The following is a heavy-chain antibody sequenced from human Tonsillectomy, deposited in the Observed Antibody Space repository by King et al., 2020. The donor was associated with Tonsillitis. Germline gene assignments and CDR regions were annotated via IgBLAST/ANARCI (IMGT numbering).Heavy chain of an antibody. J-gene: IGHJ5*02. CDR1: GYTFTSYY. D-gene: IGHD1-26*01. CDR2: INPTVGST. Sequence: VQLVQSGAEVKKPGASVKLSCKASGYTFTSYYMHWVRQAPGQGLEWMGIINPTVGSTTYAQKFQGRVTMTRDTSTRTVSMELSSLRSEDTAVYYCGRDSRELRSSFTWFDPWGQGTLVTVSS. CDR3: GRDSRELRSSFTWFDP. V-gene: IGHV1-46*01.